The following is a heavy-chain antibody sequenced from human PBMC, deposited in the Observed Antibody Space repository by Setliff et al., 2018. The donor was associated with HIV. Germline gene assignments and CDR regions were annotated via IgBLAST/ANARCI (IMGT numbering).Heavy chain of an antibody. V-gene: IGHV2-70*04. J-gene: IGHJ6*03. D-gene: IGHD3-3*02. CDR1: GFSLSTSGMR. CDR3: AHILQDPPSHFYYYFYMDV. CDR2: IDWDADK. Sequence: SGPTLVNPTQTLTLTCTFSGFSLSTSGMRVSWIRQPPGKALEWLARIDWDADKFYTTSLKTRLTISKDTSKNQVVLTMTNMDPVDTATYYCAHILQDPPSHFYYYFYMDVWGKGTTVTVSS.